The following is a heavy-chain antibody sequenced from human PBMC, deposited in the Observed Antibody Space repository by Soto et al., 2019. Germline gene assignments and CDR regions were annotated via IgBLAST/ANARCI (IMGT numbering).Heavy chain of an antibody. CDR3: ARDDCTNGVCSFDP. D-gene: IGHD2-8*01. CDR1: GGSISSYY. J-gene: IGHJ5*02. CDR2: IYTSGST. V-gene: IGHV4-4*07. Sequence: SETLSLTCTVSGGSISSYYWSWIRQPAGKGLEWTGRIYTSGSTNYNPSLKSRVTMSVDTSKNQFSLKLSSVTAADTAVYYCARDDCTNGVCSFDPWGQGTLVTVSS.